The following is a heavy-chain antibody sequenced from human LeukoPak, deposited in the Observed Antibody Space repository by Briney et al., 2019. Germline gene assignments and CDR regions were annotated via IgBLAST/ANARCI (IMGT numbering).Heavy chain of an antibody. CDR1: GGSINSGNYY. CDR2: IYYSGST. J-gene: IGHJ6*02. Sequence: SETLSLTCTVSGGSINSGNYYWSWIRQPPGKGLEWIGSIYYSGSTYYNPSPKSRVTISLDTSKNQFSLNLSSRTAADTAVYYCARERGGNSPFDGMDVWGQGTTVTVSS. CDR3: ARERGGNSPFDGMDV. V-gene: IGHV4-39*07. D-gene: IGHD4-23*01.